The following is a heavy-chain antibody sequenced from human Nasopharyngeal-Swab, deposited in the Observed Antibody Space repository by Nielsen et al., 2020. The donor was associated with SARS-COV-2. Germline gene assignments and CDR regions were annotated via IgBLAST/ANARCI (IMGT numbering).Heavy chain of an antibody. Sequence: SDTLSLTFTVSGGSISSSSYYWGWIRQPPGKGLEWIGSIYYSGSTYYNPSLKSRVTISVDTSKNQFSLKLSSVTAADTAVYYCAGHGSSGWFYYFDYWGQGTLVTVSS. CDR2: IYYSGST. CDR3: AGHGSSGWFYYFDY. CDR1: GGSISSSSYY. V-gene: IGHV4-39*01. D-gene: IGHD6-19*01. J-gene: IGHJ4*02.